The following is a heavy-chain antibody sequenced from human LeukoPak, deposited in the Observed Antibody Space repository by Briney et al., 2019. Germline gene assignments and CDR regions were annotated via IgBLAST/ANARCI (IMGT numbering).Heavy chain of an antibody. CDR3: ARAPREYSYGTYYFDY. D-gene: IGHD5-18*01. CDR2: ITGSGGST. J-gene: IGHJ4*02. CDR1: GFTFSNYG. V-gene: IGHV3-23*01. Sequence: GGSLRLSCAASGFTFSNYGLSWVRQAPGKGLEWASGITGSGGSTYYADSVKGRFTISRDNSKNTLYLQMNSLRAEGTAVYYCARAPREYSYGTYYFDYWGQGTLVTVSS.